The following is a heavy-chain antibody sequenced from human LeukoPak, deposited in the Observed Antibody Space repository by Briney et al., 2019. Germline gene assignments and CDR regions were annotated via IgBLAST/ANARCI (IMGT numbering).Heavy chain of an antibody. D-gene: IGHD6-19*01. J-gene: IGHJ4*02. CDR1: GFTFSSYA. CDR2: VSYDESNK. CDR3: ARGRSSGWPYYFDY. Sequence: GGSLRLSCAASGFTFSSYAMHWVRQAPGKGLEWVAVVSYDESNKYYADSVKGRFTISRDNSKNTLYLQMNSLRAADTAVYYCARGRSSGWPYYFDYWGQGTLVTVSS. V-gene: IGHV3-30-3*01.